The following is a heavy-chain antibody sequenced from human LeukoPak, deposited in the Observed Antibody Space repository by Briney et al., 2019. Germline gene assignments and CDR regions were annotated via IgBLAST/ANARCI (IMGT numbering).Heavy chain of an antibody. CDR3: ARGGVEMATITTFDY. Sequence: SETLSLTCTVTGGSLSSYYWSWIRQPPGKGLEWIGYIYYSGSTNYNPSLKSRVTISVDTSKNQFSLKLSSVTAADTAVYYCARGGVEMATITTFDYWGQGTLVTVSS. CDR1: GGSLSSYY. J-gene: IGHJ4*02. CDR2: IYYSGST. V-gene: IGHV4-59*01. D-gene: IGHD5-12*01.